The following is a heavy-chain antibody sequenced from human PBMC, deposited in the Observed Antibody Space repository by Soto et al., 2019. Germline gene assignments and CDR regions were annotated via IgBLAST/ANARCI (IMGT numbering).Heavy chain of an antibody. CDR2: IIPILGIA. V-gene: IGHV1-69*02. D-gene: IGHD6-6*01. Sequence: SVKVSCKASGGTFSSYTISSVRQAPGQGLEWIGRIIPILGIANYAQKLQGRVTITADKSTSTAYMELSSLRSEDTAVYYCARFRSSTNNWFDPWGQGTLVTVSS. CDR1: GGTFSSYT. CDR3: ARFRSSTNNWFDP. J-gene: IGHJ5*02.